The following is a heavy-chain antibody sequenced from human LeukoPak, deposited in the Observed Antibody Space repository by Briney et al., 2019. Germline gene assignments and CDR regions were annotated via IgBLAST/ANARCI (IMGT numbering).Heavy chain of an antibody. CDR3: ARLRHSSPYYFDY. CDR1: GGSFSGYY. CDR2: INHSGST. D-gene: IGHD6-13*01. V-gene: IGHV4-34*01. J-gene: IGHJ4*02. Sequence: PSETLSLTCAVYGGSFSGYYWSWIRQPPGKGLEWIGEINHSGSTYYNPSLKSRDTISVDTSKNQFSLKLSSVTAADTAVYYCARLRHSSPYYFDYWGQGALVTVSS.